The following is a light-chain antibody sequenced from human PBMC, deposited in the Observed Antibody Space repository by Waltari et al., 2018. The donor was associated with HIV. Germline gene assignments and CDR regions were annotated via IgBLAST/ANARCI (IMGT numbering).Light chain of an antibody. CDR3: GTWDSSLSIGV. CDR1: ISNIGTNY. J-gene: IGLJ2*01. CDR2: DND. V-gene: IGLV1-51*01. Sequence: QSVLTQPPSLSAAPGQKVTISCSGRISNIGTNYVSWYQHLPGTAPKLLIYDNDQRASGIPDRFSASKSGTSASLGITGLQTGDEADYYCGTWDSSLSIGVFGGGTKLTVL.